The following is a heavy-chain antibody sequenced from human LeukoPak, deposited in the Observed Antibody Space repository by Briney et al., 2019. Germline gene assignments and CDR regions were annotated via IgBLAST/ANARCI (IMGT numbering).Heavy chain of an antibody. V-gene: IGHV4-59*01. CDR1: GGSISSYY. Sequence: PSETLSLTCTVSGGSISSYYWSWIRQPPGKGLEWIGYIYYSGSTNYKPSLKSRVTISVDTSKNQFSLKLTSVTAADTAVYGSGNDFRFDPWGQGTLVTVSS. CDR2: IYYSGST. D-gene: IGHD3-10*01. CDR3: GNDFRFDP. J-gene: IGHJ5*02.